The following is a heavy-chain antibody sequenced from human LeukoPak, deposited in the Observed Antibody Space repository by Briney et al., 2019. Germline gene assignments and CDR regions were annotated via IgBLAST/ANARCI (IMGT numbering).Heavy chain of an antibody. V-gene: IGHV3-53*01. D-gene: IGHD3-3*01. CDR1: GFTVSSNY. Sequence: GGSLRLSXAASGFTVSSNYMSWVRQAPGKGLEWVSVIYSGGSTYYADSVKGRFTISRDNSKNTLYLQMNSLRAEDTAVYYCARGGIPAYDFWSGYNYWGRGTLVTVSS. CDR3: ARGGIPAYDFWSGYNY. CDR2: IYSGGST. J-gene: IGHJ4*02.